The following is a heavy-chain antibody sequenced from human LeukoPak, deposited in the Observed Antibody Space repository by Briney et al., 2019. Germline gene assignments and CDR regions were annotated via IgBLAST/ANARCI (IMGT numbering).Heavy chain of an antibody. CDR2: IYPGDSDP. D-gene: IGHD2-2*01. Sequence: GESLKISCQTSGYSFTHYWIAWARQMPGKGLEWMGIIYPGDSDPKYSPPFRGQVAFSVDTSNDTALLQWSSLKASDTAMYYCARQPPRYCGSTICNVGSAHWGQGTLVTVSS. V-gene: IGHV5-51*01. CDR1: GYSFTHYW. J-gene: IGHJ4*02. CDR3: ARQPPRYCGSTICNVGSAH.